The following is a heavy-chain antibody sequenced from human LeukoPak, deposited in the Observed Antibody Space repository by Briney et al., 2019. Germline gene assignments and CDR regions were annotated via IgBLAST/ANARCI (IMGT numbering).Heavy chain of an antibody. Sequence: PSETLSLTCAVSGGSISSGGYSWSWIRQHPGKGLEWIGYIYYSGSTYYNPSLKSRVTISVDTSKNQFSLKLSSVTAADTAVYYCARDWAQIDVWGQGTTVTVSS. V-gene: IGHV4-31*11. D-gene: IGHD3-16*01. CDR1: GGSISSGGYS. CDR2: IYYSGST. CDR3: ARDWAQIDV. J-gene: IGHJ6*02.